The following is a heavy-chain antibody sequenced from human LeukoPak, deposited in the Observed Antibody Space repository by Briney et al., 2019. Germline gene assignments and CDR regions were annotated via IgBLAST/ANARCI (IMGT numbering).Heavy chain of an antibody. J-gene: IGHJ4*02. V-gene: IGHV4-39*07. CDR1: GGSISSSSYY. CDR3: ARVEKEYYFDY. CDR2: IYYSGST. Sequence: SETLSLTCTVPGGSISSSSYYWGWIRQPPGKGLEWIGSIYYSGSTYYNPSLKSRVTISVDTSKNQFSLKLSSVTAADTAVYYCARVEKEYYFDYWGQGTLVTVSS. D-gene: IGHD1-1*01.